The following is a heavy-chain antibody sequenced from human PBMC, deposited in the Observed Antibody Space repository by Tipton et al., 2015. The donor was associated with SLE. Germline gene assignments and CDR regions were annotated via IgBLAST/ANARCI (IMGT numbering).Heavy chain of an antibody. J-gene: IGHJ5*02. CDR3: ARLEDPFGIFGVPKGWFDP. CDR2: VYGSGST. Sequence: TLSLTCTVSGGSINTYFWSWIRQPPGKGLEWIGYVYGSGSTHYNPSLTGRVTMSVDTSKNQFSLRLTSVTAADTAVYYCARLEDPFGIFGVPKGWFDPWGQGTLVTVSS. CDR1: GGSINTYF. V-gene: IGHV4-59*01. D-gene: IGHD3-3*01.